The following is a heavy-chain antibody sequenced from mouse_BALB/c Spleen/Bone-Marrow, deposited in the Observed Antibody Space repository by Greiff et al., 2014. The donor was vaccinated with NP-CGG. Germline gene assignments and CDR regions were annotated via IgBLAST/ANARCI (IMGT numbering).Heavy chain of an antibody. D-gene: IGHD1-2*01. J-gene: IGHJ4*01. V-gene: IGHV2-9*02. CDR3: ARITTATGAMDY. Sequence: QVQLKESGPGLVAPSQSLSITCTVSGFSLTNYDVHWVRQPPGKGLEWLGVIWADGSTNYNSALMSRLSISKVNAKGQVFFKMNSLQTDDTAMYYCARITTATGAMDYWGQGTSVTVSS. CDR1: GFSLTNYD. CDR2: IWADGST.